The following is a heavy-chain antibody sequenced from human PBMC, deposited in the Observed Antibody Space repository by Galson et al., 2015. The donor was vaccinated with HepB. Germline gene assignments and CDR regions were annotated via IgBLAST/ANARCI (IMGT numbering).Heavy chain of an antibody. J-gene: IGHJ6*02. V-gene: IGHV3-33*01. CDR3: ARDLKRKSMVRLTADYYNFFGMDV. D-gene: IGHD3-10*01. CDR1: GFTFSTYG. Sequence: SLRLSCATSGFTFSTYGMHWVRQAPGKGLEWVAVIWYDGSKIYYADSVRGRFTISRDNSKSTIYLQMNSLRVDDTAVYYCARDLKRKSMVRLTADYYNFFGMDVWGQGTTVTV. CDR2: IWYDGSKI.